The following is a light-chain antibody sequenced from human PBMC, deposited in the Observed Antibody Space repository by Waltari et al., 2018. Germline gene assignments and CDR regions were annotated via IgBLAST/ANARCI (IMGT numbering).Light chain of an antibody. CDR3: HQYYSTPRT. J-gene: IGKJ3*01. CDR1: QSVLYSSNNKNY. CDR2: WAS. Sequence: DIVMTQSPDSLAVSLGERATINCKSSQSVLYSSNNKNYLAWYQQKPGQPPKLLIYWASTRESGVPDRFSGSGSETDFTLTISSLQAEDVAVYYCHQYYSTPRTFGPGTKVDI. V-gene: IGKV4-1*01.